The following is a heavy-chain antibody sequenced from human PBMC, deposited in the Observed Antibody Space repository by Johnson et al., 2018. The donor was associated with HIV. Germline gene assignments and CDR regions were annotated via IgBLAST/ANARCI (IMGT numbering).Heavy chain of an antibody. CDR2: ISWNSGSI. J-gene: IGHJ3*02. D-gene: IGHD6-13*01. V-gene: IGHV3-9*01. CDR1: GFTFDDFA. CDR3: AKDLLSSTLAPFDI. Sequence: EVRLVESGGGFVQPGGSLRLSCAGSGFTFDDFAMHWVRQVPGKGLEWVSGISWNSGSIGYADSVKGRFTISRDNAKNSLYLQMNSLRAEDTALYYCAKDLLSSTLAPFDIWGQGTMVTVSS.